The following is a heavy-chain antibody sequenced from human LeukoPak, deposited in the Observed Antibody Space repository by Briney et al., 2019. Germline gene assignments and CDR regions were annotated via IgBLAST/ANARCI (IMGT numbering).Heavy chain of an antibody. D-gene: IGHD3-10*01. CDR3: ARSITVGTLVRGVIAY. J-gene: IGHJ4*02. V-gene: IGHV1-2*02. Sequence: GASVKVSCKASGYSFIAYYMHWVRQAPGQGLEWMGWINPNSGGTDYAQKFQGRVTMTRDTSISTAYMELSRLKSDDTALYYCARSITVGTLVRGVIAYWGQGTLVTVSS. CDR1: GYSFIAYY. CDR2: INPNSGGT.